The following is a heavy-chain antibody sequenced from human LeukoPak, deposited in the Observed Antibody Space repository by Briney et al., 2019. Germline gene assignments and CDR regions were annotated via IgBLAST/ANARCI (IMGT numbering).Heavy chain of an antibody. J-gene: IGHJ3*02. Sequence: GGSLRLSCAASGFTFSSYAMSWVRQAPGKGLEWVSAISGSGGSTYYADSVKGRFTISRDNAKNSLYLQMNSLRAEDTALYYCAKDIFAREEAFDIWGQGTMVTVSS. CDR1: GFTFSSYA. CDR2: ISGSGGST. CDR3: AKDIFAREEAFDI. D-gene: IGHD3-3*01. V-gene: IGHV3-23*01.